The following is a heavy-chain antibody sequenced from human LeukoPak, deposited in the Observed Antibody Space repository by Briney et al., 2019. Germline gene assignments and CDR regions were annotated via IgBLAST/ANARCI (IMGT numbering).Heavy chain of an antibody. CDR3: ARDEGSGLHPFGWFDP. CDR1: GGTFSSYA. Sequence: ASVKVSCKASGGTFSSYAISWVRQAPGQGLEWMGGIIPIFGTANYAQKFQGRVTITTDESTSTAYMELSSLRSEDTAVYYCARDEGSGLHPFGWFDPWGQGTLVTVSS. J-gene: IGHJ5*02. CDR2: IIPIFGTA. D-gene: IGHD2-15*01. V-gene: IGHV1-69*05.